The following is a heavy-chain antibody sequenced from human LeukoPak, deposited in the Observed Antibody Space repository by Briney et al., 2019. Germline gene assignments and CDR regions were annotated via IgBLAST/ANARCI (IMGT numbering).Heavy chain of an antibody. CDR2: IYYSGST. CDR3: ARGRYDFWSGLPGGRFDY. J-gene: IGHJ4*02. D-gene: IGHD3-3*01. V-gene: IGHV4-31*03. Sequence: TPSETLSLTCTVSGGSISSGGYYWSWIRQHPGKGLEWIGYIYYSGSTYYNPSLKSRVTISVDTSKNQFSLKLSSVTAADTAVYYRARGRYDFWSGLPGGRFDYWGQGTLVTVSS. CDR1: GGSISSGGYY.